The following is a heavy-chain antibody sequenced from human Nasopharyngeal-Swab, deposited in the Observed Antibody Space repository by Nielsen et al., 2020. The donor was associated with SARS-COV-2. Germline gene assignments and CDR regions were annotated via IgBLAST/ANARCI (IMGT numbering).Heavy chain of an antibody. CDR3: AKNPPFSDYFDY. J-gene: IGHJ4*02. V-gene: IGHV3-23*01. CDR2: ISGSGGST. Sequence: IRQPPGKELEWGSAISGSGGSTYYADSVKGRFTISRDNSKNTLYLQMNSLRAEDTAVYYCAKNPPFSDYFDYWGQGTLVTVSS.